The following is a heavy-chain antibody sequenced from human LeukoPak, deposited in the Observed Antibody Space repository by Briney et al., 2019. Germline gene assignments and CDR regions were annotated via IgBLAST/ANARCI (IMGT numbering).Heavy chain of an antibody. J-gene: IGHJ4*02. CDR2: IYYSGST. Sequence: SETLSLTRTVSGGSISSYYWSWIRQPPGKGLEWTGYIYYSGSTNYNPSLKSRVTISVDTSKNQFSLKLSSVTAADTAVYYCARSGTTVTASDYWGQGTLVTVSS. CDR3: ARSGTTVTASDY. D-gene: IGHD4-17*01. CDR1: GGSISSYY. V-gene: IGHV4-59*01.